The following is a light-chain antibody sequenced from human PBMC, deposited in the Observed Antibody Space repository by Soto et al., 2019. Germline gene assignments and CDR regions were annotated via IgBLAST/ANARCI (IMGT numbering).Light chain of an antibody. J-gene: IGKJ3*01. V-gene: IGKV1-39*01. Sequence: DIQMTQSPSSLSASVGDRVTITCRASQSISSYLNWYQQKPGKAPKLLIYAASSLQSVVPSRFSGSGSGTDFPLTVSSLQPEDFATYYCQQSYSTPFPFGPGTKVDIK. CDR2: AAS. CDR3: QQSYSTPFP. CDR1: QSISSY.